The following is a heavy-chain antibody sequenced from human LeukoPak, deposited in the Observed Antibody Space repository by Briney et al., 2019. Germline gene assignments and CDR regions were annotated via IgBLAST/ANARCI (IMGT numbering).Heavy chain of an antibody. CDR3: ARGGSRITMVRGVDNWFDP. V-gene: IGHV4-59*01. D-gene: IGHD3-10*01. CDR1: GVSISSYY. Sequence: KASETLSLTCTVSGVSISSYYWSWLRQPPGKGLEGMGYIYYSGSTNYNPSLKSRVTISVDTSKNQFSLKLSSVTAADTAVYYCARGGSRITMVRGVDNWFDPWGQGTLVTVSS. CDR2: IYYSGST. J-gene: IGHJ5*02.